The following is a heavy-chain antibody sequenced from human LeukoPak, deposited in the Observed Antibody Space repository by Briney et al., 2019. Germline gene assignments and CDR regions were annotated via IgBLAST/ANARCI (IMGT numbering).Heavy chain of an antibody. J-gene: IGHJ4*02. CDR2: IYYSGST. D-gene: IGHD3-22*01. V-gene: IGHV4-59*01. CDR3: ARGDSSGYYSPFDY. Sequence: SETLSLTCTVSGGSISSFYWSWIRQPPGKGLEWIGYIYYSGSTYYNPSLKSRVTISVDTSKNQFSLKLSSVTAADTAVYYCARGDSSGYYSPFDYWGQGTLVTVSS. CDR1: GGSISSFY.